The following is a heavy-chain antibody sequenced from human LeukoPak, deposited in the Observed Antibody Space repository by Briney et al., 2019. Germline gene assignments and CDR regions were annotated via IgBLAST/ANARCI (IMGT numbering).Heavy chain of an antibody. Sequence: GGSLRLSCAATGFTFSSFHINWVRQAPGKGLEWLSYISRDSITIYYADSVKGRFTISRDNAKNSLYLQMNSLRAEDTAVYDCATDYYDSSGYYTGSYWGQGTLVTVSS. CDR2: ISRDSITI. CDR1: GFTFSSFH. V-gene: IGHV3-48*01. J-gene: IGHJ4*02. CDR3: ATDYYDSSGYYTGSY. D-gene: IGHD3-22*01.